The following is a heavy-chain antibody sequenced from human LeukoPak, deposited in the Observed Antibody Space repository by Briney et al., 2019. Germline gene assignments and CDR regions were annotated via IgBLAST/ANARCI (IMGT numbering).Heavy chain of an antibody. D-gene: IGHD2-15*01. CDR3: ARSAGHWLLLGFDY. CDR2: IYYGGST. V-gene: IGHV4-39*01. J-gene: IGHJ4*02. Sequence: PSETLSLTCTVSGGSITSISYYWGWIRQPPGKGLEWIGSIYYGGSTYYNPSLRSRVTISVDTSKNQFSLKLSSVTAADTAVYYCARSAGHWLLLGFDYWGQGTLVTVSS. CDR1: GGSITSISYY.